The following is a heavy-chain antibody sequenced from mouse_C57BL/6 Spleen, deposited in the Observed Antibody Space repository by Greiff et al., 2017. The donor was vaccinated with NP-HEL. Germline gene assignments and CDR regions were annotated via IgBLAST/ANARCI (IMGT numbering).Heavy chain of an antibody. D-gene: IGHD3-2*02. Sequence: QVQLQQSGAELVRPGTSVKVSCKASGYAFTNYLIEWVKQRPGQGLEWIGVINPGSGGTNYNEKFKGKATLTADKSSSTAYMQLSSLTSEDSAVYFCALDSSGYAMDYWGQGTSVTVSS. CDR2: INPGSGGT. CDR3: ALDSSGYAMDY. J-gene: IGHJ4*01. V-gene: IGHV1-54*01. CDR1: GYAFTNYL.